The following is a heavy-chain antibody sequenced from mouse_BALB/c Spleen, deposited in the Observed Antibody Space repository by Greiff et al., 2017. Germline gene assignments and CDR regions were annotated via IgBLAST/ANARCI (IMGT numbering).Heavy chain of an antibody. CDR2: ISSGGST. D-gene: IGHD2-4*01. CDR3: AEGDDYDY. CDR1: GFTFSSYA. Sequence: VKLVESGGGLVKPGGSLKLSCAASGFTFSSYAMSWVRQTPEKRLEWVASISSGGSTYYPDSVMGRFTISRDNARNNLYLQMSSLRAEDTAVYYWAEGDDYDYWGQGTTLTVSS. V-gene: IGHV5-6-5*01. J-gene: IGHJ2*01.